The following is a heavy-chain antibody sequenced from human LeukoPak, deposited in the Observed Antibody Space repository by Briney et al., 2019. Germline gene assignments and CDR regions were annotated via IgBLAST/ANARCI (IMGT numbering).Heavy chain of an antibody. Sequence: GGSLRLSCAASGFTFDDYTMHWVRQAPGKGLEWVSLISWDGGTAYYADSVKGRFTISRDNAKNSLYLQMNSLRAEDTAVYYCATDPPLSWGQGTLVTVSS. V-gene: IGHV3-43*01. CDR1: GFTFDDYT. CDR3: ATDPPLS. J-gene: IGHJ4*02. CDR2: ISWDGGTA.